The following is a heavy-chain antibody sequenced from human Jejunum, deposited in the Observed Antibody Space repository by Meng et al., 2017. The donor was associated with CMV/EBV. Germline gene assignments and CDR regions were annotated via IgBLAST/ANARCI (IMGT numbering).Heavy chain of an antibody. CDR3: ARKRNSNWFDY. CDR1: GFTFSKYY. CDR2: IKEDGSEK. D-gene: IGHD4-11*01. J-gene: IGHJ4*02. V-gene: IGHV3-7*01. Sequence: AASGFTFSKYYMTWVPQAPGKGLEWVANIKEDGSEKYYVDSVNGRFTVSRDNAQNSLYLQMNNLRVEDTAVYYCARKRNSNWFDYWGQGTLVTVSS.